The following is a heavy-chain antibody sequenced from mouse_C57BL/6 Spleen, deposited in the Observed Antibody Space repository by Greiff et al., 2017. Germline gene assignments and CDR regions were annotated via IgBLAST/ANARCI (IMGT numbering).Heavy chain of an antibody. Sequence: EVKLQESGPELVKPGASVKIPCKASGYTFTDYNMDWVKQSHGKSLEWIGDINPNNGGTIYNQKFKGKATLTVDKSSSTAYMELRSLTSEDTAVYYCARHLTTVVARYFDVWGTGTTVTVSS. CDR2: INPNNGGT. J-gene: IGHJ1*03. D-gene: IGHD1-1*01. V-gene: IGHV1-18*01. CDR1: GYTFTDYN. CDR3: ARHLTTVVARYFDV.